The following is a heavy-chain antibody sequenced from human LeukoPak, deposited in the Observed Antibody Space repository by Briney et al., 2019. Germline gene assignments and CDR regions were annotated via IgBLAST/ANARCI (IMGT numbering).Heavy chain of an antibody. D-gene: IGHD6-13*01. CDR1: GFTFSNAW. J-gene: IGHJ4*02. CDR2: IKSKTDGGTT. Sequence: GGSLRLSCAASGFTFSNAWMSWVRQAPGKGLEWVGRIKSKTDGGTTDYAAPVKGRFTISRDNSKNTLYLQMNSLRAEDTAVYYCAASLQQQLVRRGFDYWGQGTLVTVSS. V-gene: IGHV3-15*01. CDR3: AASLQQQLVRRGFDY.